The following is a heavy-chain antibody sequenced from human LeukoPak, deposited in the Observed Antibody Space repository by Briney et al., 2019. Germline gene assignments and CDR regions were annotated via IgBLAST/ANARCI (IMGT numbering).Heavy chain of an antibody. CDR3: ARERRSSSPGEQQLVRAFDI. D-gene: IGHD6-13*01. V-gene: IGHV7-4-1*02. CDR1: GYTFTNYA. J-gene: IGHJ3*02. Sequence: GASVKVSCKASGYTFTNYAMNWVRQAPGQGLEWMGWINTNTGNPTYAQGFTGRFVFSLDTSVSTAYLQISSLKAEDTAMYYCARERRSSSPGEQQLVRAFDIWGQRTMVTVSS. CDR2: INTNTGNP.